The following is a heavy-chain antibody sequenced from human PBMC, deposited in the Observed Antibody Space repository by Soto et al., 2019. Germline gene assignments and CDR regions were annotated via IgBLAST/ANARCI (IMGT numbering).Heavy chain of an antibody. CDR3: AKSRYSDSSGDFYDY. CDR1: GFTFASYS. CDR2: IGGSGRTT. Sequence: PGGSLRLSCAASGFTFASYSMNWVRQAPGKGLEWVSGIGGSGRTTYYADSVKGRFTISRDNSNNTLFLQMNSLRAEDTAVYYCAKSRYSDSSGDFYDYWGQGTLVTVSS. J-gene: IGHJ4*02. V-gene: IGHV3-23*01. D-gene: IGHD3-22*01.